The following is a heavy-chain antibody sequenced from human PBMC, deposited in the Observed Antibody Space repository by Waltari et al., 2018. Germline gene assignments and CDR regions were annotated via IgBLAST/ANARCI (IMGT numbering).Heavy chain of an antibody. CDR3: ARVLGYSGYDSIFDY. CDR1: GFSLSTSGVG. D-gene: IGHD5-12*01. J-gene: IGHJ4*02. Sequence: QITLKESGPTLVKPTQTLTLTCTFSGFSLSTSGVGVGWIRQPPGKALEWLALIYWNDDKRYSPPLKSRLTIPKDTSKNQLVLTMTNMDPVDTATYYCARVLGYSGYDSIFDYWGQGTLVTVSS. V-gene: IGHV2-5*01. CDR2: IYWNDDK.